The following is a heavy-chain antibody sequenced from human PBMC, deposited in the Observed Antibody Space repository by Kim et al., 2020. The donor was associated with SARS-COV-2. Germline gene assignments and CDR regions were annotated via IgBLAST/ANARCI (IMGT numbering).Heavy chain of an antibody. CDR2: IGSKTYNYAT. D-gene: IGHD4-4*01. Sequence: GGSLRLSCAASGFIFGDSSIYWVRQASGRGLEWVGRIGSKTYNYATAYGASVKGRFTLSRDDSENTAYLQMNSLRTEDSAVYYCATTRGLAHWGQGTLV. V-gene: IGHV3-73*01. J-gene: IGHJ4*02. CDR3: ATTRGLAH. CDR1: GFIFGDSS.